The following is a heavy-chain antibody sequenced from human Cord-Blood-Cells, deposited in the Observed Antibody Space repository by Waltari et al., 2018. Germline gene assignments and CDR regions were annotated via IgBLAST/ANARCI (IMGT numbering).Heavy chain of an antibody. CDR1: GYTFTSYG. V-gene: IGHV1-18*01. CDR3: ARAGSGDIVVVVAATPGDY. Sequence: QVQLVQSGAEVKKPGASVKVSCKASGYTFTSYGISWVRQAPGKGLEWMGWISAYNGNTNYAKQLQRRDTMTNDTSTSKAYRELRSLRSDDTAVYDCARAGSGDIVVVVAATPGDYWGQGTLVTVSS. J-gene: IGHJ4*02. D-gene: IGHD2-15*01. CDR2: ISAYNGNT.